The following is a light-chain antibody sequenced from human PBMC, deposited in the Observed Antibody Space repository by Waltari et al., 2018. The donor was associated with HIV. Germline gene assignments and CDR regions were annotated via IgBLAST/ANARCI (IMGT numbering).Light chain of an antibody. CDR3: QQYNSDFYT. CDR1: QNVDSW. J-gene: IGKJ2*01. CDR2: KAS. V-gene: IGKV1-5*03. Sequence: IQMTQSPSILSAYVGDRLKITCRASQNVDSWLAWYQQRPGRAPKLLIYKASTLEYDVPARFSGSGSGTNFTLTINNLHPDDFATYYCQQYNSDFYTFGLGTRLDLK.